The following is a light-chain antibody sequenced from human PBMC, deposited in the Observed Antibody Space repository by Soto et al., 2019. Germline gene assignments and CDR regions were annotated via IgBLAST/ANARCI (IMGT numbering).Light chain of an antibody. J-gene: IGKJ5*01. CDR2: AAS. CDR1: QTITSY. V-gene: IGKV1-39*01. Sequence: MTQSPSSLSASVGDRVAITCRSSQTITSYLNWYQQKPGKAPKSLIYAASNLQSGVPSRFSGSGSGTDFTLTISSLQPEDFATYYCQQSYSTPITFGQGTRLEI. CDR3: QQSYSTPIT.